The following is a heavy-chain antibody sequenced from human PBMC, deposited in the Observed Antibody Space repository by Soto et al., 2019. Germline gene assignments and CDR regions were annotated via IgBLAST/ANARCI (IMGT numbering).Heavy chain of an antibody. CDR2: ISGSGGST. CDR1: GFTFSSYA. V-gene: IGHV3-23*01. CDR3: AKAERITMIVVVINYFDY. J-gene: IGHJ4*02. Sequence: PGGSLRLSCAASGFTFSSYAMSWVRQAPGKGPEWVSAISGSGGSTYYADSVKGRFTISRDNSKNTLYLQMNSLRAEDTAVYYCAKAERITMIVVVINYFDYWGQGALVTVSS. D-gene: IGHD3-22*01.